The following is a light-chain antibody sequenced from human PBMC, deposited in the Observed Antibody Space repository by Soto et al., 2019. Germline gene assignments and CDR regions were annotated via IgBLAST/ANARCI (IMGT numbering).Light chain of an antibody. CDR2: DVS. V-gene: IGLV2-14*01. J-gene: IGLJ1*01. CDR3: SSYTSSSAPYV. Sequence: QSALTQPASVSGSPGQSITISCTGTSSDVGGYNYVSWYQQLPGKAPKLMIYDVSIRPSGVSNRFSGSKSGNTASLTISGLQAEDEADYYCSSYTSSSAPYVFGTGTKVTVL. CDR1: SSDVGGYNY.